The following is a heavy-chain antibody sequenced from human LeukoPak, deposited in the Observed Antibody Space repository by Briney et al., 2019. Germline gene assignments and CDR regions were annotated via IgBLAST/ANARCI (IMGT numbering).Heavy chain of an antibody. V-gene: IGHV3-23*01. CDR1: GFTFSSYA. J-gene: IGHJ4*02. CDR3: AKGRSIVVAGNSGFDY. Sequence: GGSLRLSCAASGFTFSSYAMSWVRQAPGKGLEWVSGISGSSGSTYYADSVKGRFTISRDNSKNTLYLQMNSLRAEDTAVYYCAKGRSIVVAGNSGFDYWGQGTLVTVSS. CDR2: ISGSSGST. D-gene: IGHD6-19*01.